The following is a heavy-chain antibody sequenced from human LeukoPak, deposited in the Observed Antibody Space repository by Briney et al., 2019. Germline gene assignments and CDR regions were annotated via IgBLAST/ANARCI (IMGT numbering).Heavy chain of an antibody. CDR2: IWYDGSNK. Sequence: GRSLRLSCAASGFTFSSYGMHWVRQAPGKGPEWVAVIWYDGSNKYYADSVKGRFTISRGNSKNTLYLQMNSLRAEDTAVYYCARDADYSYYYYYYYMDVWGKGTTVTVSS. CDR1: GFTFSSYG. CDR3: ARDADYSYYYYYYYMDV. J-gene: IGHJ6*03. V-gene: IGHV3-33*01. D-gene: IGHD4-11*01.